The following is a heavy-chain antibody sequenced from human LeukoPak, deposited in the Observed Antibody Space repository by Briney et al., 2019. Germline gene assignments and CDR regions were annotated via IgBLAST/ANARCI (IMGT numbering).Heavy chain of an antibody. CDR2: ISYDGSNK. J-gene: IGHJ6*04. D-gene: IGHD3-3*01. CDR1: GFTFSSYG. Sequence: GGSLRLSCAASGFTFSSYGMHWVRQALGKGLEWVAVISYDGSNKYYADSVKGRFTISRDNSKNTLYLQMNSLRAEDTAVYYCAKAASGFGYYYGMDVWGKGTTVTVSS. V-gene: IGHV3-30*18. CDR3: AKAASGFGYYYGMDV.